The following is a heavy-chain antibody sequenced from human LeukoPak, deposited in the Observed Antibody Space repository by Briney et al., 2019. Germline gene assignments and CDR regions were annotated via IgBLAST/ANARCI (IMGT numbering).Heavy chain of an antibody. Sequence: SETLSLTCAVYGGSFSGYYWSWIRQPPGKGLEWIGEINHSGSTNYNPSLKSRVTISVDTSKNQFSLKLSSVTAADTAVYYCARLPSADIVVVPDDYYYYYMDVWGKGTTVTVPS. D-gene: IGHD2-2*01. V-gene: IGHV4-34*01. CDR3: ARLPSADIVVVPDDYYYYYMDV. CDR2: INHSGST. J-gene: IGHJ6*03. CDR1: GGSFSGYY.